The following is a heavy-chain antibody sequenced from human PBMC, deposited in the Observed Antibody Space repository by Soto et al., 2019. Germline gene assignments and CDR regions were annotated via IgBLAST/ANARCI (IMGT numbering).Heavy chain of an antibody. D-gene: IGHD5-12*01. V-gene: IGHV3-9*01. J-gene: IGHJ4*02. CDR2: ISWSGRSI. Sequence: EVQLVESGGGLVQPGRSLRLSCAASGFIFEDYAMHWVRQAPGKGLEWVSGISWSGRSIGYADAVKGRFTISRDNAKNFRYLEMSSLRTEDAALYYCAQDMVATTGQFDYWGQGTRVTVSP. CDR3: AQDMVATTGQFDY. CDR1: GFIFEDYA.